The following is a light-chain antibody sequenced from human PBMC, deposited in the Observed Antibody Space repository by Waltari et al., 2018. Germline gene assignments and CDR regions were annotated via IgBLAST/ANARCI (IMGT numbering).Light chain of an antibody. CDR2: DVR. V-gene: IGLV2-14*03. CDR3: GSYTSSTTLA. Sequence: YQQQPGTAPQLILYDVRNRPLGVSHRFAGSKSGNTASLTISGRQADDEAEYYCGSYTSSTTLAFGTGTKVTVL. J-gene: IGLJ1*01.